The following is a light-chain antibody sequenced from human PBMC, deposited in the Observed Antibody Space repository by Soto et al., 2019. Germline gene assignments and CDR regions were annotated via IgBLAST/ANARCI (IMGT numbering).Light chain of an antibody. Sequence: DIQMSQSPSSVSASVGDRVTITCRASQDVNNRLAWYQQTPGKAPKLLIYSASSLQPGVPSRFSGSGSGTDFTLTISSLQPEDFATYYCQQANRFPYSFGRGTKLEMK. V-gene: IGKV1-12*01. CDR2: SAS. CDR3: QQANRFPYS. CDR1: QDVNNR. J-gene: IGKJ2*03.